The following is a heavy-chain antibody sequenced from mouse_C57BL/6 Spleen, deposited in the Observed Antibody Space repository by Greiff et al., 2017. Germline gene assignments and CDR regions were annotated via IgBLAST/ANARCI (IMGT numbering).Heavy chain of an antibody. J-gene: IGHJ3*01. Sequence: QVQLKESGAELVRPGASVKLSCKASGYTFTDYYINWVKQRPGQGLEWIARIYPGSGNTYYNEKFKGKATLTAEKSSSTAYMQLSSLTSEDSAVYFCAREGTGAWFAYWGQGTLVTVSA. CDR3: AREGTGAWFAY. CDR2: IYPGSGNT. CDR1: GYTFTDYY. D-gene: IGHD4-1*01. V-gene: IGHV1-76*01.